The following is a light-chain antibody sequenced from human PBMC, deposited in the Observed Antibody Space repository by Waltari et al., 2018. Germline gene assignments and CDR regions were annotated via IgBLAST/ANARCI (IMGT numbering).Light chain of an antibody. J-gene: IGLJ1*01. CDR2: GVT. CDR3: CSYAGSYTEV. V-gene: IGLV2-11*01. CDR1: SSDVDGDDY. Sequence: QSALTQPRSVSGSPGQSVTISCTATSSDVDGDDYVSWYQQQSAKAPKLIIFGVTERPSGVPDRFSGSKSGNTASLTISGLQSEDEADYYCCSYAGSYTEVFGTGTTVTVL.